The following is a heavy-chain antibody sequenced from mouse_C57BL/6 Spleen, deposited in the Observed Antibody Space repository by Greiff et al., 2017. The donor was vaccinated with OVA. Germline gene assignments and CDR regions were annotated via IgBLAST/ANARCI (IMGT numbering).Heavy chain of an antibody. J-gene: IGHJ2*01. Sequence: EVQLQQSGAELVKPGASVKLSCTASGFNFTDYYMHWVKQRPEQGLEWIGRIDPGDGETKYAPKFQGKATLTADTSSNTAYLQLSSLTSEDTAVYYSACYDGDLDYWGQGTTLTVSS. V-gene: IGHV14-2*01. CDR3: ACYDGDLDY. D-gene: IGHD2-3*01. CDR2: IDPGDGET. CDR1: GFNFTDYY.